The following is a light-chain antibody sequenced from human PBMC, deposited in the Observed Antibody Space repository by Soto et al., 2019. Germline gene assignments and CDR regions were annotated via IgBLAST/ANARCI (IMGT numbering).Light chain of an antibody. J-gene: IGKJ1*01. Sequence: EIVLTQSPGTLSLSPGGRATLSCRASQSVNTNYLAWYQQKPGLAPRLLIYGTSSRATGIPDRFSGSGSGTDFTLTISRLEPEDFAMYYCQQYDDSPQTFGQGTKVDIK. CDR3: QQYDDSPQT. CDR1: QSVNTNY. CDR2: GTS. V-gene: IGKV3-20*01.